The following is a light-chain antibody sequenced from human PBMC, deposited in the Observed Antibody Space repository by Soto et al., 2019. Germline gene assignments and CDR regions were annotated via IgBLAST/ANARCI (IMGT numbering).Light chain of an antibody. Sequence: IVLTQSPATLSFSPGERATLSCSASLSVSSYLAWYQQQPGQAPRLLFYDASNRATVIPARFSGSGSGTDFTLNSNILDPEDFAVYNCQQRRTWPSLYTFGHGTTVAIK. CDR3: QQRRTWPSLYT. V-gene: IGKV3-11*01. CDR1: LSVSSY. CDR2: DAS. J-gene: IGKJ3*01.